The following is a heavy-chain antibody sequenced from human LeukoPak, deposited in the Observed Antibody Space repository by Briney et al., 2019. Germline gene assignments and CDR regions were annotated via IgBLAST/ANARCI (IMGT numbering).Heavy chain of an antibody. CDR1: GFTFGSYA. D-gene: IGHD3-10*01. J-gene: IGHJ6*02. CDR2: ISGSGGST. V-gene: IGHV3-23*01. Sequence: GASLRLSCAASGFTFGSYAMSWVRQAPGKGLEWVSAISGSGGSTYYADSVKGRFTISRDNSKNTLYLQMNSLRAEDTAVYYCAKVAYYGSGSYDMDVWGQGTTVTVSS. CDR3: AKVAYYGSGSYDMDV.